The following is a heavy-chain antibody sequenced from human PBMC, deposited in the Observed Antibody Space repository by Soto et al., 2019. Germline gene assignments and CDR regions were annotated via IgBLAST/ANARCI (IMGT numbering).Heavy chain of an antibody. CDR2: INHSGST. V-gene: IGHV4-34*01. CDR3: ARGVVVVPAAMGYYFDY. J-gene: IGHJ4*02. Sequence: PSETLSLTCAVYGGSFSGYYWSWIRQPPGKGLERIGEINHSGSTNYNPSLKSRVTISVDTSKNQFSLKLSPVTAADTAVYYCARGVVVVPAAMGYYFDYWGQGTLVTVSS. D-gene: IGHD2-2*01. CDR1: GGSFSGYY.